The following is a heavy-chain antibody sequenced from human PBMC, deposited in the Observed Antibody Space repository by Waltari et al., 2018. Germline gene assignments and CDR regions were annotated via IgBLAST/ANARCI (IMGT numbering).Heavy chain of an antibody. D-gene: IGHD6-13*01. V-gene: IGHV1-18*01. CDR2: ISAYNCNT. CDR1: GYTFTSYG. Sequence: QVQLVQSGAEVKKPGASVKVSCKASGYTFTSYGISWVRQAPGQGLEGMGWISAYNCNTNYAQKLQGRVTMTTDTSTSTAYMWLRSLRSDDTAVYYCARDPSSSPGGVYYYGMDVWGQGTTVTVSS. J-gene: IGHJ6*02. CDR3: ARDPSSSPGGVYYYGMDV.